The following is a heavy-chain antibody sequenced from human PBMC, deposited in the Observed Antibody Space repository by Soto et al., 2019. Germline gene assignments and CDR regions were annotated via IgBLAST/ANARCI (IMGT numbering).Heavy chain of an antibody. V-gene: IGHV4-59*01. J-gene: IGHJ4*02. Sequence: QVQLQESGPGLVKPSETLSLTCTVSGGSISSYYWSWIRQPPGKGLEWIGYIYYSGRTNYNPSLESRVTVSVDTAKKQFSLKLSSVTAADTAVYYCARLRSHRSPEYYFDYWGQGTLVTVSS. CDR1: GGSISSYY. CDR3: ARLRSHRSPEYYFDY. CDR2: IYYSGRT. D-gene: IGHD2-15*01.